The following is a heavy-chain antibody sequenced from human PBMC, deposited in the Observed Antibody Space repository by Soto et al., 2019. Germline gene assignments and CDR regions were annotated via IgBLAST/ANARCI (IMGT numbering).Heavy chain of an antibody. CDR2: FYYSGST. V-gene: IGHV4-39*01. Sequence: QLQLQESGPGLVKPSETLSLTCTVSGGSISSSGYYWGWIRQPPGKGLEWIGNFYYSGSTNYNPSLKSRVTISVDTSKNQFSLKVSSVTAADTAVYYCARRSYYGSGSIFDYWGQGTLVTVSS. J-gene: IGHJ4*02. CDR1: GGSISSSGYY. D-gene: IGHD3-10*01. CDR3: ARRSYYGSGSIFDY.